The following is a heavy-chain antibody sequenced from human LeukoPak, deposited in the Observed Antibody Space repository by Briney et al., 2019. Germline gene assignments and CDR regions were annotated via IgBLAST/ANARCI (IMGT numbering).Heavy chain of an antibody. D-gene: IGHD6-19*01. CDR3: ARGLGGSGWGEKDY. V-gene: IGHV4-59*01. CDR2: IYYSGST. J-gene: IGHJ4*02. CDR1: GGSISSYY. Sequence: PSETLSLTCTVSGGSISSYYWSWIRQPPGKGLEWIGYIYYSGSTNYNPSLKSRVTISVDTSKNQFSLKLSSVTAADTAVYYCARGLGGSGWGEKDYWGQGTLVTVSS.